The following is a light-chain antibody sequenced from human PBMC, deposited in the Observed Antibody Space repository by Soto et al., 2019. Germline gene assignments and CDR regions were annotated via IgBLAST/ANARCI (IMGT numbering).Light chain of an antibody. V-gene: IGKV3-15*01. J-gene: IGKJ2*01. CDR1: QSVSSN. Sequence: EIVMTQSPATLSVSPGERATLSCRASQSVSSNLAWYQQKPGQAPRLLIYGASTRATGIPARFNGSGSGTAFTLTISSLQSEDFAVYYCQQYNNWPLLPFRQGTKLEIK. CDR3: QQYNNWPLLP. CDR2: GAS.